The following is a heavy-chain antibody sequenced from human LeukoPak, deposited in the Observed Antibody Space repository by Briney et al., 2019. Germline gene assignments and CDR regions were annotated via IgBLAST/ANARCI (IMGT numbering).Heavy chain of an antibody. J-gene: IGHJ4*02. V-gene: IGHV1-2*02. D-gene: IGHD6-19*01. CDR1: RYTFTRYY. Sequence: ASVKVSCKASRYTFTRYYMHWVRQAPGQGLEGMGWINPNSGGTNYAQKFQGRVTMTRDTSISTAYMELSRLRSDDRAVYYCARDRTRTGYSSGWYHDYWGQGTLVTVSS. CDR3: ARDRTRTGYSSGWYHDY. CDR2: INPNSGGT.